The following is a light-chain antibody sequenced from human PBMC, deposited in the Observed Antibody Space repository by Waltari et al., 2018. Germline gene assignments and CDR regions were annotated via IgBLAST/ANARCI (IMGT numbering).Light chain of an antibody. CDR3: QQYYITPPT. J-gene: IGKJ1*01. CDR2: WAS. CDR1: QSVLSSSNNKNF. V-gene: IGKV4-1*01. Sequence: DIVMTQSPDSLTVSLGARSPVNCKCSQSVLSSSNNKNFLAWYQQKPGQPPKLLIYWASTRGSGVPDRFSGSGSGTDFTLTISSLQAEDVAVYYCQQYYITPPTFGQGTKVEIK.